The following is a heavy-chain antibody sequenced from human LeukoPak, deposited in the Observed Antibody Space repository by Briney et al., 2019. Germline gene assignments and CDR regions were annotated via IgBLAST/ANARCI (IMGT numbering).Heavy chain of an antibody. Sequence: ASVKVSCKASGYTFTSYDINWVRQATGQGLEWMGWMNPNSGNTGYAQKFQGRVTITRNTSISTAYMELSSLRSEDTAVYYCARDGAVAGNYFDSWGQGTLATVSS. CDR3: ARDGAVAGNYFDS. J-gene: IGHJ4*02. CDR2: MNPNSGNT. D-gene: IGHD6-19*01. CDR1: GYTFTSYD. V-gene: IGHV1-8*03.